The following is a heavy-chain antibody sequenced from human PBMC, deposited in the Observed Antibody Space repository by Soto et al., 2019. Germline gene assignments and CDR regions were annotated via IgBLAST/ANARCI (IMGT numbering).Heavy chain of an antibody. J-gene: IGHJ5*02. CDR2: IHFSGSS. D-gene: IGHD1-26*01. Sequence: SETLSLTCTVSGGSIGSYYWSWIRQPPGKGLEWIGFIHFSGSSQYNPSLKSRVTISVDTSQNQLSLKLRSVTAADTAVYFCARESAGEGRNNWFDPWGQGALVTVSS. CDR3: ARESAGEGRNNWFDP. V-gene: IGHV4-59*01. CDR1: GGSIGSYY.